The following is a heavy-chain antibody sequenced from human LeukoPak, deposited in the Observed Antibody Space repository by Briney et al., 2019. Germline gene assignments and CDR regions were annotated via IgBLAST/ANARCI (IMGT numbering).Heavy chain of an antibody. CDR3: ARPGQGATGLFDY. J-gene: IGHJ4*02. V-gene: IGHV3-30*03. D-gene: IGHD1-26*01. CDR2: ISYDGSNK. CDR1: GFTFSNYG. Sequence: GGSLRLSCAASGFTFSNYGMHWVRQAPGKGLERVAVISYDGSNKYYADSVKGRFTISRDNSKNTLYLQMNSLRAEDTAVYYCARPGQGATGLFDYWGQGTLVTVSS.